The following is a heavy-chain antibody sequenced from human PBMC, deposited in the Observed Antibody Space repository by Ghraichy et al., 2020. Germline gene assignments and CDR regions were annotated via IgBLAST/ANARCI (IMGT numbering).Heavy chain of an antibody. Sequence: RGSLRLSCSASGFTFSIYAMHWVRQAPGKGLEYVSGFSTYGGPTYYADSVRGRFTIYKDNSKNTLYLQMNRLTPEDTAVYYCVKDKGSIIRDFDYWGQGTLVSVSS. CDR2: FSTYGGPT. CDR1: GFTFSIYA. CDR3: VKDKGSIIRDFDY. D-gene: IGHD3-3*01. V-gene: IGHV3-64D*06. J-gene: IGHJ4*02.